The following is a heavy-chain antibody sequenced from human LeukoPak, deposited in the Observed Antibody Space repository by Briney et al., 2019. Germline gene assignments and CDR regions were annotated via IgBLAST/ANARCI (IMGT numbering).Heavy chain of an antibody. CDR2: IYYSGST. J-gene: IGHJ3*02. V-gene: IGHV4-59*12. CDR1: GGSISSYY. Sequence: SETLSLTCTVSGGSISSYYWSWIRQPPGKGLEWIGYIYYSGSTYYNPSLKSRVTISVETSKNQFSLKLSSVTAADTAVYYCARLDSSGYYWGTAFDIWGQGTMVTVSS. D-gene: IGHD3-22*01. CDR3: ARLDSSGYYWGTAFDI.